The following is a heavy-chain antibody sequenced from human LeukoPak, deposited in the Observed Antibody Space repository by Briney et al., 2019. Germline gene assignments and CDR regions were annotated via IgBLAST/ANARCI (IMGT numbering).Heavy chain of an antibody. J-gene: IGHJ4*02. D-gene: IGHD4-17*01. V-gene: IGHV3-30*04. CDR1: GFTFSSYA. Sequence: TGGSLRLSCAASGFTFSSYAMHWVRQAPGKGLEWVAVISYDGSNKYYADSVKGRFTISRDNSKNTLYLQMNSLRAEDTAVYYCAKDVYGDYLDYWGQGTLVTVSS. CDR3: AKDVYGDYLDY. CDR2: ISYDGSNK.